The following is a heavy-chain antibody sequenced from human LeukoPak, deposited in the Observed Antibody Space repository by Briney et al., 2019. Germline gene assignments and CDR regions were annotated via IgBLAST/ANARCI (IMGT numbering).Heavy chain of an antibody. V-gene: IGHV4-4*07. CDR2: IYTSGST. CDR3: ARSPHGYCSSTSCYFPYYMDV. CDR1: GGSISSYY. J-gene: IGHJ6*03. D-gene: IGHD2-2*01. Sequence: SETLSLTCTVSGGSISSYYWSWIRQPAGKGLEWIGRIYTSGSTNYNPSLRSRVTMSVDTSKNQFSLKLSSVTAADTAVYYCARSPHGYCSSTSCYFPYYMDVWGKGTTVTVSS.